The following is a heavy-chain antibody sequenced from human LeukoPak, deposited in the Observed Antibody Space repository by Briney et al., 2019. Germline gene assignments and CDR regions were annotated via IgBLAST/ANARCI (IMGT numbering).Heavy chain of an antibody. Sequence: SVKVSCKASGGTFSSYAISWVRQAPGQGLEWMGGIIPIFGTANYAQKFQGRVTITADESTSTAYMELSSLRSEDTAVYYCAGFYYYGSGSYSYYFDYWGQGTLVTVSS. V-gene: IGHV1-69*13. CDR2: IIPIFGTA. CDR3: AGFYYYGSGSYSYYFDY. D-gene: IGHD3-10*01. CDR1: GGTFSSYA. J-gene: IGHJ4*02.